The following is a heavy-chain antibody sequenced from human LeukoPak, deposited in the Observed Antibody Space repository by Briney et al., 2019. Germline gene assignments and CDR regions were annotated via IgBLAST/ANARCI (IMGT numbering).Heavy chain of an antibody. Sequence: ASVKVSCKASGYTFTGYYMHWVRQAPGQGLEWMGWINPNSGGTNSAQKFEGRVTMTRDTSISTAYMELSRLRSDDTAVYYCARALFDSSGYYYYYYYMDVWGKGTTVAISS. CDR3: ARALFDSSGYYYYYYYMDV. J-gene: IGHJ6*03. V-gene: IGHV1-2*02. CDR1: GYTFTGYY. CDR2: INPNSGGT. D-gene: IGHD3-22*01.